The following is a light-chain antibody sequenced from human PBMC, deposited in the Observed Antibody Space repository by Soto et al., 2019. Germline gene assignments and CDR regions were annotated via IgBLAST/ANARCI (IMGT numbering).Light chain of an antibody. CDR1: QSISSY. J-gene: IGKJ1*01. CDR3: QQSYSNPGT. Sequence: DLKMTQSPSSLSASVGDRVTITFRSSQSISSYLNWYQQKPGKAPKLLIYAASSLQSGVPSRFSGSGSGTDFTLTISSLQHEDFATYYCQQSYSNPGTFGQGTKVDIK. V-gene: IGKV1-39*01. CDR2: AAS.